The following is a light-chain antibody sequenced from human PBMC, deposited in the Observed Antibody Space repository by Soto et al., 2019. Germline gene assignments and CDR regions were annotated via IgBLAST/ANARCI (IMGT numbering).Light chain of an antibody. J-gene: IGKJ1*01. Sequence: EIVLTHSPGTLSLSPGERATLSCRPSQSVGSNLVAWYQQQRGQAPRLLIYGASNRATGIPDRFSGSGSGTDFTLTISRLEPEDFAVYYCQQYNTSPRTFGQGTKVDIK. V-gene: IGKV3-20*01. CDR1: QSVGSNL. CDR3: QQYNTSPRT. CDR2: GAS.